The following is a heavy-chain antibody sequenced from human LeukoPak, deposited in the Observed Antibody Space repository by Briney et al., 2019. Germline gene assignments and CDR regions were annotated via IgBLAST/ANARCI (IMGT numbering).Heavy chain of an antibody. J-gene: IGHJ5*02. CDR1: GYTFTSYS. V-gene: IGHV1-18*01. CDR3: ARDLSYDFWSSRVT. CDR2: ISAYNGNT. Sequence: ASVKVSCKASGYTFTSYSISWVRQAPGQGLEWMGWISAYNGNTNYAQKLQGRVAMTTDTSTSTAYMELRSLRSDDTAVYYCARDLSYDFWSSRVTWGQGTLVTVSS. D-gene: IGHD3-3*01.